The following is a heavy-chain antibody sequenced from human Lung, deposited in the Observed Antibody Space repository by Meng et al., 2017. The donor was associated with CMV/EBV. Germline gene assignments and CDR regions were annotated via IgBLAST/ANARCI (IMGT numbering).Heavy chain of an antibody. D-gene: IGHD3-3*01. CDR2: ISSSSSTI. V-gene: IGHV3-48*04. CDR3: ARVENYDFWSGYYSFPYYFDY. CDR1: GFTFSSYS. J-gene: IGHJ4*02. Sequence: GESLKISCAASGFTFSSYSMNWVRQAPGKGLEWVSYISSSSSTIYYADSVKGRFTISRDNAKNSLYLQMNSLRAEDTAVYYCARVENYDFWSGYYSFPYYFDYWGQGPLVPFSS.